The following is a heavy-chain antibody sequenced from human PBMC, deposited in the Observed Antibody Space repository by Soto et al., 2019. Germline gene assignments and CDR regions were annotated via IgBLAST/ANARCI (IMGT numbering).Heavy chain of an antibody. J-gene: IGHJ4*01. V-gene: IGHV3-15*07. CDR1: GFTFSNAW. CDR3: TTDSYITSVKVRFDY. D-gene: IGHD2-2*01. CDR2: IKSKTDGGTT. Sequence: GGSLRLSCAASGFTFSNAWINWVRQAPGKGLEWVGRIKSKTDGGTTDFAATVKGRFAISRDDSKNMVYLQMNSLKTEDTAVYYCTTDSYITSVKVRFDYCGHGTLVTVSS.